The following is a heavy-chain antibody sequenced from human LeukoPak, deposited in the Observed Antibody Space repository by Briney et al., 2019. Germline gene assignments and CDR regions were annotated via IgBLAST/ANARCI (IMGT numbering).Heavy chain of an antibody. J-gene: IGHJ4*02. CDR2: IYYSGST. D-gene: IGHD1-26*01. Sequence: SETLSLTCTVSGVSISSYYWSWIRQPPGKGLEWIGYIYYSGSTNYNPSLKSRVTISVDRSKNQFSLKLSSVTAADTAVYYCARDTGPKGELPFDYWGQGTLVTVSS. V-gene: IGHV4-59*12. CDR1: GVSISSYY. CDR3: ARDTGPKGELPFDY.